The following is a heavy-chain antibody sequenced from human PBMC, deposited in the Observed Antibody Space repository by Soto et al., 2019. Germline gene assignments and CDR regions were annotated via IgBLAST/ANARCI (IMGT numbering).Heavy chain of an antibody. CDR3: ARYMLAQRREYSYYCMDV. D-gene: IGHD1-1*01. CDR1: GGSFSGYY. Sequence: SETLSLTCAVYGGSFSGYYWSWIRQPPGKGLEWIGEINHSGSTNYNPSLKSRVTISVDTSKNQFSLKLSSVTAADTTVYYGARYMLAQRREYSYYCMDVWGKGTTVPVSS. CDR2: INHSGST. J-gene: IGHJ6*04. V-gene: IGHV4-34*01.